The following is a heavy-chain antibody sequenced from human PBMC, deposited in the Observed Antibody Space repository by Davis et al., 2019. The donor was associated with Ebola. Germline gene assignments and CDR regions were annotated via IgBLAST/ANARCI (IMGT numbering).Heavy chain of an antibody. J-gene: IGHJ6*02. V-gene: IGHV3-7*01. CDR3: ARELATYYDFWSGHRTYYYGMDV. CDR1: GFPFSNYW. Sequence: GGSLRLSCAASGFPFSNYWMTWVRQASGKGPEWVALINKDGSQKNYLDSVKGRFTISRDNAKNSLYLQMNSLRAEDTAVYYCARELATYYDFWSGHRTYYYGMDVWGQGTTVTVSS. CDR2: INKDGSQK. D-gene: IGHD3-3*01.